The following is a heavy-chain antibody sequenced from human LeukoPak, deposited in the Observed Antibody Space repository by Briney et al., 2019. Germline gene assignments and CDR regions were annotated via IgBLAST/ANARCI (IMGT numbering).Heavy chain of an antibody. Sequence: KPSETLSLTCTVSGGSISSYCWSWIRQPPGKGLEWIGYIYYSGTTNYKPALKSRVAISVDTSKNQFSLKLSSVTASDTAVYYCARSGPDSGKFWVFDYWGQGTLVTVSS. V-gene: IGHV4-59*12. CDR2: IYYSGTT. CDR1: GGSISSYC. D-gene: IGHD1-26*01. J-gene: IGHJ4*02. CDR3: ARSGPDSGKFWVFDY.